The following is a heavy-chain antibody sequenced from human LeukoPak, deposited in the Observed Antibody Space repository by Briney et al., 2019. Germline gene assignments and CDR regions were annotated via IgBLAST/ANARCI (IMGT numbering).Heavy chain of an antibody. CDR2: IDPSDSDT. CDR1: GYSFTSFW. V-gene: IGHV5-51*01. J-gene: IGHJ4*02. D-gene: IGHD5-18*01. Sequence: GESLKISCKASGYSFTSFWIGWVRQTPGKGLEWMGIIDPSDSDTRYTPSFQGQVTISADSSLTTAYLQWNSLKASDTAMYYCARQTAMGRSGDYWGQGTLVTVSS. CDR3: ARQTAMGRSGDY.